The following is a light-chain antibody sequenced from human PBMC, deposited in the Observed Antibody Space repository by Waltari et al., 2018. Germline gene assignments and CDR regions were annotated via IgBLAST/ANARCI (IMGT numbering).Light chain of an antibody. CDR2: DVS. Sequence: QSALTQPRSVSGSPGQSVTISCTGTSSDVGAYNYVSWYQQHPARAPKLMIYDVSERPSGVSARFSGSKSGNTATLTISGLQADDGADYYCCSYAGSSTLMFGGGTTLTVV. CDR1: SSDVGAYNY. J-gene: IGLJ3*02. V-gene: IGLV2-11*01. CDR3: CSYAGSSTLM.